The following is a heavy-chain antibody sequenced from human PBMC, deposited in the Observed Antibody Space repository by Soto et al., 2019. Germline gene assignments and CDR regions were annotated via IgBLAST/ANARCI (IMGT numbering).Heavy chain of an antibody. V-gene: IGHV3-66*01. D-gene: IGHD3-22*01. J-gene: IGHJ4*02. Sequence: PGGSLRLSCAAPGFTVSSNYMSWVRQAPGKGLEWVSVIYSGGSTYYADSVKGRFTISRDNSKNSLYLQMNSLRAEDTALYYCARDTYYYDSSGYPGFDYWGQGTLVTVSS. CDR2: IYSGGST. CDR1: GFTVSSNY. CDR3: ARDTYYYDSSGYPGFDY.